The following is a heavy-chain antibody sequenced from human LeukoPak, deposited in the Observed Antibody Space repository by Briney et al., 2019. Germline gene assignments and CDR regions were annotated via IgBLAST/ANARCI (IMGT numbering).Heavy chain of an antibody. CDR2: IKQDGSEK. D-gene: IGHD6-13*01. V-gene: IGHV3-7*01. J-gene: IGHJ4*02. Sequence: HPGGSLRLSCAASGFTFSSYWMSWVRQAPGKGLEWVANIKQDGSEKYYVDSVKGRFTISRDDAKNSLYLQMNSLRAEDTAVYYCAGDQGSSSWCDYWGQGTLVTVSS. CDR3: AGDQGSSSWCDY. CDR1: GFTFSSYW.